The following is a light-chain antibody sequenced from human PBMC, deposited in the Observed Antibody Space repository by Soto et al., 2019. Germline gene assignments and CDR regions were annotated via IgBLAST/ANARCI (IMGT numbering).Light chain of an antibody. Sequence: EIVLTQSPGTLSLSPGERATLSCRANQSVSSSYLAWHQQKPGQAPRLLIYGASSRATGIPDRFSGSGSGTDFTLTISRLEPEDFAVYYCQQYDSSPLTFGGGTKVEIK. J-gene: IGKJ4*01. CDR2: GAS. CDR1: QSVSSSY. V-gene: IGKV3-20*01. CDR3: QQYDSSPLT.